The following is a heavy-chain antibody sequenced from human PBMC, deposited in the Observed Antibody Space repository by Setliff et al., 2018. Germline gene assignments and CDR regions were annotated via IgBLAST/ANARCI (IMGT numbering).Heavy chain of an antibody. CDR3: ARDKGVISLDY. D-gene: IGHD3-10*01. CDR1: GFTFSSSG. CDR2: IRNDGSSQ. J-gene: IGHJ4*02. Sequence: GGSLRLSCIMSGFSAAPGFTFSSSGMHWVRQAPGKGLEWVTFIRNDGSSQYYADSVQGRFTVSRDNSRNTLYLDMNSLRGEDTAVYYCARDKGVISLDYWGQGTLVTVSS. V-gene: IGHV3-30*02.